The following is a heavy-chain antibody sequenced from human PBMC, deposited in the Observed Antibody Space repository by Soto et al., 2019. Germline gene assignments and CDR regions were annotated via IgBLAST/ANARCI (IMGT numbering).Heavy chain of an antibody. J-gene: IGHJ4*02. CDR1: GGSISSSSYY. CDR2: IYYSGST. Sequence: SETLSLTCTVSGGSISSSSYYWGWIRQPPGKGLEWIGSIYYSGSTYYNPSLKSRVTISVDTSKNQFSLKLSSVTAADTAVYYCARHRTVTSPFDYWGQGTLVTVSS. D-gene: IGHD4-17*01. CDR3: ARHRTVTSPFDY. V-gene: IGHV4-39*01.